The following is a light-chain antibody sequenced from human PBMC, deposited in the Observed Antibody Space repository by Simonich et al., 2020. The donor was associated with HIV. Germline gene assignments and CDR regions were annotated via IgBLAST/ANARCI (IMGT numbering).Light chain of an antibody. CDR2: AAS. CDR1: QGISNS. CDR3: QQYNSYST. J-gene: IGKJ1*01. V-gene: IGKV1-NL1*01. Sequence: DIQMTQSPSSLSASVGDRVTITCRASQGISNSLAWYQQKPGKAPKLLLYAASRLESGVPSRFSGSGSGTDYTLTISSLQPDDFATYYCQQYNSYSTFGQGTKVEIK.